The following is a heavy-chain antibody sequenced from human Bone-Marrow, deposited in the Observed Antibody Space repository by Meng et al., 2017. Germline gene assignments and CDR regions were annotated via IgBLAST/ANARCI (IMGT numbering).Heavy chain of an antibody. Sequence: GGSLRLSCAASGFTLSTYWMHWVRQAPGKGLVWVSRINSDGSDTSYADSVKGRFTISRDNAKNTPYLQMNSLRAEDTAVYYCARVGYYDSSNYYAYFQHWGQGTLVTVSS. J-gene: IGHJ1*01. CDR2: INSDGSDT. CDR3: ARVGYYDSSNYYAYFQH. V-gene: IGHV3-74*01. D-gene: IGHD3-22*01. CDR1: GFTLSTYW.